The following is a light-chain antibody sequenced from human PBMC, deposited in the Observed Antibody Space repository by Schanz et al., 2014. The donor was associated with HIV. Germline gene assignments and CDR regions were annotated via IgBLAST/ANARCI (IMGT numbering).Light chain of an antibody. CDR1: SGDVGSYNY. J-gene: IGLJ1*01. Sequence: QSALTQPASVSGSPGQSISISCTGTSGDVGSYNYVSWYQQHPGKAPKLMIYDVSNRPSGVSSRFSGSKSGNTASLTISGLQAEDEADYYCSSYAGSNNRVFGTGTKLTVL. CDR3: SSYAGSNNRV. V-gene: IGLV2-14*03. CDR2: DVS.